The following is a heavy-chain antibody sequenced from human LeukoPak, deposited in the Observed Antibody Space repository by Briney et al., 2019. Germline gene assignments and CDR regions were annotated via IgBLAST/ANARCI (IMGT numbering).Heavy chain of an antibody. D-gene: IGHD6-13*01. CDR3: ARGAWSSSWSGDDAFDI. CDR1: GDSVSSNTAA. Sequence: SQTLSLTCAISGDSVSSNTAAWNWIRQSPSRGLEWLGRTYYRSKWYNDYAVSVKSRITINPDTSKNQFSLQLNSVTPEDTAVYYCARGAWSSSWSGDDAFDIWGQGTMVTVSS. V-gene: IGHV6-1*01. CDR2: TYYRSKWYN. J-gene: IGHJ3*02.